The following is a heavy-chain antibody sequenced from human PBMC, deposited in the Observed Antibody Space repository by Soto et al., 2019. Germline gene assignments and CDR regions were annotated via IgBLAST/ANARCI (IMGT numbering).Heavy chain of an antibody. V-gene: IGHV3-30*18. CDR3: AKVGFEQLVHYFYYMDV. Sequence: GGSLRLSCAASGFTFSSYGMHWVRQAPGKGLEWVAVISYDGSNKYYADSVKGRFTISRDNSKNTLYLQMNSLRAEDTAVYYCAKVGFEQLVHYFYYMDVWGKGTTVTVSS. CDR2: ISYDGSNK. CDR1: GFTFSSYG. D-gene: IGHD6-6*01. J-gene: IGHJ6*03.